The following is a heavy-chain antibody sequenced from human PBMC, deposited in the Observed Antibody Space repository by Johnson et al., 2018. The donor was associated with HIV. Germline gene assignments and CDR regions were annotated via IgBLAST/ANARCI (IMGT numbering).Heavy chain of an antibody. J-gene: IGHJ3*02. V-gene: IGHV3-23*04. CDR3: AKEGTTMEVDI. CDR1: GFTFSSYG. D-gene: IGHD3-10*01. CDR2: ITGTGGST. Sequence: VQLVESGGGVVQPGRSLRLSCAASGFTFSSYGMSWVRQAPGKGRGWVSGITGTGGSTYYADSVKARFTISRDNSKNQRYLQMNSLRAEDTAVYYFAKEGTTMEVDIWGQGTMVTVSS.